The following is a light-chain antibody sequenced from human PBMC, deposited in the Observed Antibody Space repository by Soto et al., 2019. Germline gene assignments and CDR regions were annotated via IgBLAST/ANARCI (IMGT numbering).Light chain of an antibody. CDR3: QQYDTYYT. CDR2: DVS. CDR1: QSVSNW. Sequence: DIKVTHSRSTLSACVGDSVSLSFRASQSVSNWLAWYQQKPGKAPTLLIYDVSRLETGVPSRFSGIGSGTEFTLSINSLQPEDFATYFCQQYDTYYTYGQGTKVDNK. J-gene: IGKJ2*01. V-gene: IGKV1-5*01.